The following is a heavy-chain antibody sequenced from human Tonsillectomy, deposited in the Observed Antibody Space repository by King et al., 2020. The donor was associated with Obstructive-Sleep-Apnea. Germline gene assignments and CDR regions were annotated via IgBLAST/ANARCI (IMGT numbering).Heavy chain of an antibody. D-gene: IGHD3-10*01. CDR1: GYTFTGYY. CDR2: INPNSGGT. Sequence: QLVQSGAEVKKPGASVKVSCKASGYTFTGYYLHWVRQAPGQGLEWMGWINPNSGGTHYAQKFQGRVTLTRDTSISTAYMELSRLRSDDTAVYYCARGPMVRGMYYWGQGTLVTVSS. V-gene: IGHV1-2*02. CDR3: ARGPMVRGMYY. J-gene: IGHJ4*02.